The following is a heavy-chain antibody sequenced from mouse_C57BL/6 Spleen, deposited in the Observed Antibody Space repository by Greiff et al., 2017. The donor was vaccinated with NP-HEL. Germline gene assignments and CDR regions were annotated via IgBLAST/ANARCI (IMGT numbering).Heavy chain of an antibody. Sequence: QVQLQQPGAELVRPGTSVKLSCKASGYTFTSYWMHWVKQRPGQGLEWIGVIDPSDSYTNYNQKFKGKATLTVDTSSSTAYMQLSSLTSEDSAVYYCARRNYGSSYGLDGWGTGTTVTVSS. CDR3: ARRNYGSSYGLDG. CDR1: GYTFTSYW. D-gene: IGHD1-1*01. V-gene: IGHV1-59*01. CDR2: IDPSDSYT. J-gene: IGHJ1*03.